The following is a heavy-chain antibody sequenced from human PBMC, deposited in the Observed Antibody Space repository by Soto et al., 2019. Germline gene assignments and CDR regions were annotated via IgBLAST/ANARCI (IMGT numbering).Heavy chain of an antibody. CDR1: GFAFNTYA. CDR2: ISGSGSGGST. V-gene: IGHV3-23*01. Sequence: GGSLRLSCAASGFAFNTYAMSWVRQAPGKGLEWVSAISGSGSGGSTYYADSVKGRFTISRDNSKNTLYLQMNSLRAEDTAVYYCAKAADLFYCSSTSCYAHYYYYYMDVWGKGTTVTAP. CDR3: AKAADLFYCSSTSCYAHYYYYYMDV. D-gene: IGHD2-2*01. J-gene: IGHJ6*03.